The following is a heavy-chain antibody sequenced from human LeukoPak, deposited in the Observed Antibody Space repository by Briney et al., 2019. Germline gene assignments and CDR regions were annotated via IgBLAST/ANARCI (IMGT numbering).Heavy chain of an antibody. Sequence: PGGSLRLSCAASGFTFSSYWMGWVRQAPGKGLEWVANMKQDGSEEYYVDSVKGRFTISRDNSKNTLYLQMNSLRAEDTAVYYCAKDPHPVLRYFDWDWGFDYWGQGTLVTVSS. CDR1: GFTFSSYW. V-gene: IGHV3-7*03. J-gene: IGHJ4*02. CDR3: AKDPHPVLRYFDWDWGFDY. CDR2: MKQDGSEE. D-gene: IGHD3-9*01.